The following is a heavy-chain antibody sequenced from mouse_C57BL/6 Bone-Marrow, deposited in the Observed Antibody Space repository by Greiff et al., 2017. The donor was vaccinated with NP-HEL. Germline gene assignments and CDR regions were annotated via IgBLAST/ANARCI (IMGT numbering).Heavy chain of an antibody. Sequence: QVQLQHSGSELRSPGSSVKLSCKDFDSEVFPIAYMSWVRQKPGHGFEWIGGILPSIGRTIYGEKFEDKATLDADTLSNTAYLELNSLTSEDSAIYYCARRVGLWFAYWGQGTLVTVSA. CDR2: ILPSIGRT. CDR3: ARRVGLWFAY. J-gene: IGHJ3*01. V-gene: IGHV15-2*01. D-gene: IGHD4-1*01. CDR1: DSEVFPIAY.